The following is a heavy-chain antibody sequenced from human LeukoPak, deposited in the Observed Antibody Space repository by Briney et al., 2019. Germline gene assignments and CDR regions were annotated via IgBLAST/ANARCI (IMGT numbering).Heavy chain of an antibody. CDR2: ISGSDGST. CDR1: GFTFSTYA. J-gene: IGHJ4*02. V-gene: IGHV3-23*01. D-gene: IGHD2/OR15-2a*01. CDR3: AKDSAKKYDDY. Sequence: GGSLRLSCAASGFTFSTYAMSWVRQAPGKGLEWVSGISGSDGSTNYADSVKGRFTISRENSKNTLYLQMNSLRAEDTAVYYCAKDSAKKYDDYWGQGTLVTVSS.